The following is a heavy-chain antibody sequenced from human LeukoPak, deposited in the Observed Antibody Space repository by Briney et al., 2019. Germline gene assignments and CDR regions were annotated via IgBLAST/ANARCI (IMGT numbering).Heavy chain of an antibody. CDR1: GYTFTSYG. D-gene: IGHD6-13*01. CDR3: ARDITVDSSSWYGNWFDP. CDR2: ISAYNGNT. Sequence: GASVKVSCTASGYTFTSYGISWVRQAPGQGLEWMGWISAYNGNTNYAQKLQGRVTMTTDTSTSTAYMELRSLRSDDTAVYYCARDITVDSSSWYGNWFDPWGQGTLVTVSS. J-gene: IGHJ5*02. V-gene: IGHV1-18*01.